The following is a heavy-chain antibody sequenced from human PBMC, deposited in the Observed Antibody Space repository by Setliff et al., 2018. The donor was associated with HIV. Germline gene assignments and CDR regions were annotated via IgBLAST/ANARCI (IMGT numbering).Heavy chain of an antibody. J-gene: IGHJ2*01. CDR2: ISAGGGNT. CDR1: GFTFNTYA. D-gene: IGHD4-17*01. V-gene: IGHV3-23*01. CDR3: AKDPTHGSYGDYYWYFDL. Sequence: PGGSLRLSCAASGFTFNTYAMNWARQAPGKGLEWVSGISAGGGNTYYGDSVKGRLTISRDNSKNTLYLQMNSLRAEDTAVYYCAKDPTHGSYGDYYWYFDLWGRGTLVTVSS.